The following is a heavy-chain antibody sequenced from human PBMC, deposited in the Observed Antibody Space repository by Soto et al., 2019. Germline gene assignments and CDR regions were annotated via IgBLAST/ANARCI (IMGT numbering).Heavy chain of an antibody. Sequence: QVQLVQSGAEVKKPGASVKVSCKASGYTFTSYGISWVRQAPGQGLEWMGWISAYNGNTNYAQKLQGRVTMTTDTPTSKAYMELRSLRSDDTAVYYCARDRCSSTSCYTRGVRWFDPWGQGTLVTVSS. V-gene: IGHV1-18*01. J-gene: IGHJ5*02. D-gene: IGHD2-2*02. CDR2: ISAYNGNT. CDR3: ARDRCSSTSCYTRGVRWFDP. CDR1: GYTFTSYG.